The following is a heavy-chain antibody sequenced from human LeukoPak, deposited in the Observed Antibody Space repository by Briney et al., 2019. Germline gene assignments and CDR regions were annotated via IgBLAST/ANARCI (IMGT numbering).Heavy chain of an antibody. Sequence: AGGSLTLSCTVSGFTVSSNSWSWVRQAPGKGLEWVSVIYSGGSTDYADSVKGRFTISRDNSKNTLYLQMNSLRAEDTAVYYCALQNDSSPFDYWGQGTLVTVSS. CDR3: ALQNDSSPFDY. CDR1: GFTVSSNS. CDR2: IYSGGST. V-gene: IGHV3-53*01. J-gene: IGHJ4*02. D-gene: IGHD3-22*01.